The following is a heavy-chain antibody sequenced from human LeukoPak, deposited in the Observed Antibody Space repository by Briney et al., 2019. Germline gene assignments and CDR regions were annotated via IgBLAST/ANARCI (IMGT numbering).Heavy chain of an antibody. D-gene: IGHD3-3*01. J-gene: IGHJ4*02. CDR1: GYTFTSYG. V-gene: IGHV1-18*01. CDR2: ISAYNGNT. Sequence: ASVKVSCTASGYTFTSYGISWVRQAPGQGLEWMGWISAYNGNTNYAQKLQGRVTMTTDTSTSTAYMELRSLRSDDTAVYYCARVLYYDFWSGYSRQPYYFDYWGQGALVTVSS. CDR3: ARVLYYDFWSGYSRQPYYFDY.